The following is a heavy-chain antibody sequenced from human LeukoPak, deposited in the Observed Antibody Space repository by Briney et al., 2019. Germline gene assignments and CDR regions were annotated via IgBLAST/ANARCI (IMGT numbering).Heavy chain of an antibody. D-gene: IGHD6-19*01. CDR3: AKDSARIAVAGILDY. Sequence: GGSLCPSCAVSGFTFSSYSISWVRQPPGNWLEWVSAISDGGGSTYYADSVTGRPSISTDNSKNSMYLQMNRLRAEQTAVYLCAKDSARIAVAGILDYWGQGTLVTVSS. CDR2: ISDGGGST. V-gene: IGHV3-23*01. J-gene: IGHJ4*02. CDR1: GFTFSSYS.